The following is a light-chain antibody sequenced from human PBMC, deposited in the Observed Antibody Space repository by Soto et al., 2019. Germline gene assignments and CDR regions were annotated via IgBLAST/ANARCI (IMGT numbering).Light chain of an antibody. V-gene: IGKV1-5*01. CDR2: DAS. Sequence: DIPMTQSPSTLSASVGDRVTITCRASQSITTWLAWYQQKPGKAPKLLIFDASSLQSGVPSRFSGSGSGTEFTLTISSLQPDDFATYYCQQYYSYTITFGQGTRLEIK. CDR1: QSITTW. J-gene: IGKJ5*01. CDR3: QQYYSYTIT.